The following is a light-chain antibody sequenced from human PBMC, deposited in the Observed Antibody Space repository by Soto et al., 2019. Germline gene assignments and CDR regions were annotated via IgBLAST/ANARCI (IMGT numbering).Light chain of an antibody. V-gene: IGKV3-20*01. CDR2: GAS. Sequence: EIGLTQSPGTLSLSPGERATLSCRASQSVSSSYLAWYQQKPGQAPRLLIYGASSRATGIPDRFSGSGSVTDFTLTISRLEPEDFAVYYWQQYGSSPPITFGQGTRLEIK. J-gene: IGKJ5*01. CDR1: QSVSSSY. CDR3: QQYGSSPPIT.